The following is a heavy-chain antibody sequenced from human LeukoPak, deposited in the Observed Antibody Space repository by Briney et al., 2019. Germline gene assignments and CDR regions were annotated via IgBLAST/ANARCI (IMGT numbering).Heavy chain of an antibody. CDR2: IWYDVSNK. V-gene: IGHV3-33*01. CDR1: GFTFSSYG. J-gene: IGHJ4*02. D-gene: IGHD3-3*01. Sequence: GGSLRLSCAASGFTFSSYGMHWVRQAPGKGLEWVAVIWYDVSNKYYADSVKGRFTISRDNSKNTLYLQMNSLRAEDTAVYYCARAQRDFWSGYHYFDYWGQGTLVTVSS. CDR3: ARAQRDFWSGYHYFDY.